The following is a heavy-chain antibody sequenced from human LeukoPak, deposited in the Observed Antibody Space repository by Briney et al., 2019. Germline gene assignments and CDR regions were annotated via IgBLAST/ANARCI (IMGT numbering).Heavy chain of an antibody. CDR3: ARHECGGSCPYWYFDL. V-gene: IGHV4-39*01. Sequence: SETLSLTCTVSGGSISSSSYYWGWIRQPPGKGLEWIGSICYSGSTYYNPSLKSRVTISVDTSKNQFSLKLSSVTAADTAVYYCARHECGGSCPYWYFDLWGRGTLVTVSS. J-gene: IGHJ2*01. D-gene: IGHD2-15*01. CDR1: GGSISSSSYY. CDR2: ICYSGST.